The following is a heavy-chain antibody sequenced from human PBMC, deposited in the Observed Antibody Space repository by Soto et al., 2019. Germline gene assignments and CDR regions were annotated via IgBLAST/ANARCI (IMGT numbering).Heavy chain of an antibody. V-gene: IGHV4-59*01. D-gene: IGHD4-4*01. CDR1: GGSISSYY. J-gene: IGHJ4*02. Sequence: SETLSLTCTVSGGSISSYYWSWIRQPPGKGLEWIGYIYYSGSTNYNPSLKSRVTISVDTSKNQFSLKLSSVTAADTAVYYCARAGRSNYETPLDYWGQGTLVTVS. CDR2: IYYSGST. CDR3: ARAGRSNYETPLDY.